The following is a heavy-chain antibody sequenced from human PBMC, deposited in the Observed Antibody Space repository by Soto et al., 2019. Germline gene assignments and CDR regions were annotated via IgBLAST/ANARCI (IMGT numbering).Heavy chain of an antibody. CDR2: IIPMFGST. Sequence: QVQLVQSGAEVKKPGSSVKVSCKASGDTFSTFAITWVRQAPGQGLGWLGGIIPMFGSTKYAQKFQGGITITADESTSTVYMELSSLRSEDTAVYYCAREGYCSSGSCSFDGFDIWGQGTMVTVSS. J-gene: IGHJ3*02. D-gene: IGHD2-15*01. CDR3: AREGYCSSGSCSFDGFDI. CDR1: GDTFSTFA. V-gene: IGHV1-69*01.